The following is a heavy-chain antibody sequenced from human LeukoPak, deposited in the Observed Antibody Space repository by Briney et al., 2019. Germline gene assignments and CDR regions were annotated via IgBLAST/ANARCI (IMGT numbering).Heavy chain of an antibody. CDR3: ARLSARGRGYFDS. V-gene: IGHV4-4*02. CDR2: IYHSETT. Sequence: SGTLSLTCVVSGGSTSNSNWWSWVRQPPGKGLEWIGEIYHSETTNYNPSLKSRVTILVDKSKNQFSLKLSSVTAADTAVYYWARLSARGRGYFDSWGQGTLVTVSA. CDR1: GGSTSNSNW. D-gene: IGHD6-13*01. J-gene: IGHJ4*02.